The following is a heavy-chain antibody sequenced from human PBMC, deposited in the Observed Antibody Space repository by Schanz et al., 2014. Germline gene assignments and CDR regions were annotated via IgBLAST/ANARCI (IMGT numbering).Heavy chain of an antibody. CDR3: AKARRKSNCSGGRCFHYSYYGMDV. V-gene: IGHV3-23*04. D-gene: IGHD2-15*01. Sequence: EGQLAESGGGLVQPGGSLRLSCAVSGFTVSSNHMSWVRQAPGKGLEWVSGISGSGGSTYYADSVKGRFTISRDNSKNILYLQMNSLRAEDTAVYYCAKARRKSNCSGGRCFHYSYYGMDVWGQGTTVTVSS. J-gene: IGHJ6*02. CDR1: GFTVSSNH. CDR2: ISGSGGST.